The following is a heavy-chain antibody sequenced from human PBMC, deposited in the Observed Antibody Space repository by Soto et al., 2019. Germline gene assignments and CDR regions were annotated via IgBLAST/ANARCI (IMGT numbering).Heavy chain of an antibody. CDR2: IRSKANSYAT. Sequence: EVQLVESGGGLVQPGGSLKLSCVASGFTFSGSAMHWVRQASGKGLQWVGRIRSKANSYATSYDASVKGRFTISRDDSKNTAYLQMNSLKTEDTAMYYCIRRYFYDSSGYYMDDYWGQGTLVTVSS. CDR1: GFTFSGSA. CDR3: IRRYFYDSSGYYMDDY. D-gene: IGHD3-22*01. J-gene: IGHJ4*02. V-gene: IGHV3-73*02.